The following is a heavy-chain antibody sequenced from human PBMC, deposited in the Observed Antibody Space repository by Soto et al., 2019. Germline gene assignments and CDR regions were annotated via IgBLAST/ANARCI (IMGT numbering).Heavy chain of an antibody. CDR2: ISSSSSYI. D-gene: IGHD2-2*01. J-gene: IGHJ4*02. Sequence: EVQLVESGGGLVKPGGSLRLSCAASGFTFSSYSMNWVRQAPGKGLEWVSSISSSSSYIYYADSVKGRFTISRDNAKNSLYLQMNRLRVEDTGVYYCATGAEVVPAAIYFDYWGQGTLVTVSS. CDR3: ATGAEVVPAAIYFDY. CDR1: GFTFSSYS. V-gene: IGHV3-21*01.